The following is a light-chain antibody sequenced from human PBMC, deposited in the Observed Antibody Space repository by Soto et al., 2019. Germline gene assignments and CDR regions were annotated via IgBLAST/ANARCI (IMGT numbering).Light chain of an antibody. CDR3: QQYNSYSPFT. V-gene: IGKV1-5*03. CDR1: QSISSW. J-gene: IGKJ3*01. CDR2: RAS. Sequence: DIQMTQSPSTLPASVGDRVTITCRANQSISSWLSWYQQKPGKAPKLLIHRASRLESGVPSRFSGSGSGTDFTLTINSLQHDDFGTYYYQQYNSYSPFTFGPGTRVDI.